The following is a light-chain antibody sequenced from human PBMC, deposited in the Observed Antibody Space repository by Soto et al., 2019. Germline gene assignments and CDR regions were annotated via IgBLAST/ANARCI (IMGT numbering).Light chain of an antibody. Sequence: EIVLTQSPATLYLSPGERATLSCRASQSVSNSLAWYQQKPGQAPRLLISDASNRATGIPARFSGSGSETDFTLTISSLEPEDFAVYYCQQRSNWPPYTFGQGTKLEIK. CDR2: DAS. CDR3: QQRSNWPPYT. J-gene: IGKJ2*01. CDR1: QSVSNS. V-gene: IGKV3-11*01.